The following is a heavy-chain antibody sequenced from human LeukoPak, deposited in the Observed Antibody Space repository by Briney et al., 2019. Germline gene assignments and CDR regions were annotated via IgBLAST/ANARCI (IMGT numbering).Heavy chain of an antibody. V-gene: IGHV4-34*01. CDR1: GGSFSGYY. CDR3: ARGRIKDY. J-gene: IGHJ4*02. Sequence: SETLSLTCAVYGGSFSGYYWSWIRQPPGKGLEWIGEINHSGSTNYNPSLKSRVTISVDASKNQFSLKLSSVTAADTAVYYCARGRIKDYWGQGTLVTVSS. CDR2: INHSGST. D-gene: IGHD1-14*01.